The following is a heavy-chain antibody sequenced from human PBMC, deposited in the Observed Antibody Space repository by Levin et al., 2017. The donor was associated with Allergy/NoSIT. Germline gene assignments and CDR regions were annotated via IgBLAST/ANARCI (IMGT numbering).Heavy chain of an antibody. CDR2: ISWNSGSI. CDR3: AKARGLRIAVAGSSYYFDY. D-gene: IGHD6-19*01. J-gene: IGHJ4*02. V-gene: IGHV3-9*01. Sequence: SLKISCAASGFTFDDYAMHWVRQAPGKGLEWVSGISWNSGSIGYADSVKGRFTISRDNAKNSLYLQMNSLRAEDTALYYCAKARGLRIAVAGSSYYFDYWGQGTLVTVSS. CDR1: GFTFDDYA.